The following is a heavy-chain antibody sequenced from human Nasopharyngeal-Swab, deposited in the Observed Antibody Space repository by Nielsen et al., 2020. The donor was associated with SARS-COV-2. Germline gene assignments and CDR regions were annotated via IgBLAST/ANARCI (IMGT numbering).Heavy chain of an antibody. CDR3: ARGMWFRELSTTFYYYGMDV. CDR1: GFTFSDYY. D-gene: IGHD3-10*01. V-gene: IGHV3-11*04. Sequence: GESLKISCAASGFTFSDYYMSWIRQAPGKGLEWVSYISSSGSTIYYADSVEGRFTISRDNAKNSLYLQMNSLGAEDTAVYYCARGMWFRELSTTFYYYGMDVWGQGTTVTVSS. J-gene: IGHJ6*02. CDR2: ISSSGSTI.